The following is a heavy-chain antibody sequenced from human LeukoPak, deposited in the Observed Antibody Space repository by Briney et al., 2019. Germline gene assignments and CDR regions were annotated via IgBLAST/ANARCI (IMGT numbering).Heavy chain of an antibody. J-gene: IGHJ3*02. CDR1: GFTFSDYG. V-gene: IGHV3-33*08. D-gene: IGHD5-24*01. Sequence: PGGSLRLSCAASGFTFSDYGMHWVRQAPGKGLGWVAVIWYDGNNKYYVDSVKGRFTISRDTSKNTLYLQMNSLRGEDTAIYYCARDGLASIGLDMWGQGTVVTVSS. CDR2: IWYDGNNK. CDR3: ARDGLASIGLDM.